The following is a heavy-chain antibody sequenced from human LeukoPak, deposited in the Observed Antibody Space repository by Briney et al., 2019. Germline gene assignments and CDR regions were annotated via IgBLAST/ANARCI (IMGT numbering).Heavy chain of an antibody. D-gene: IGHD3-22*01. Sequence: GGSLRLSCAASGFTVSSNTVIWIRQAPGKGLEWVSVLQRDGTTYYKDSVEGRFTISRDNSKNTIYLQMNSLRDGDTAVYYCSRETPDRHDKIENWGQGTLVTVSS. CDR3: SRETPDRHDKIEN. CDR2: LQRDGTT. V-gene: IGHV3-53*01. CDR1: GFTVSSNT. J-gene: IGHJ1*01.